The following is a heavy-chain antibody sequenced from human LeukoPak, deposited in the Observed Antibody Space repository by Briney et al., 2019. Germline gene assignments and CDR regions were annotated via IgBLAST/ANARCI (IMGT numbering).Heavy chain of an antibody. J-gene: IGHJ5*02. D-gene: IGHD6-13*01. CDR1: GASISNYY. Sequence: SETLSLTCTVSGASISNYYWSWIRQPPGKGLEWNAYIYYSENNNNHRSLKSHVTISVDSSKSQFSLKLNSLTAADTAVYYCARHSGSSRGWFDPGGQGTLVTVPS. CDR3: ARHSGSSRGWFDP. V-gene: IGHV4-59*08. CDR2: IYYSENN.